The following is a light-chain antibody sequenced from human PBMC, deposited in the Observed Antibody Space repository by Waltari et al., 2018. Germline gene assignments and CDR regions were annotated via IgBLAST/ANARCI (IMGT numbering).Light chain of an antibody. V-gene: IGLV3-1*01. CDR3: QTWDLIAVT. CDR2: QNN. CDR1: NLGHKY. Sequence: SYEVTQPPSLSVSPGQTVSLTCSGENLGHKYTSWYQHRPAQSPLLVMHQNNVRPSGIPERFSGSSSGNTATLTISGTLSMDEAVYYCQTWDLIAVTFGGGTQLTVL. J-gene: IGLJ2*01.